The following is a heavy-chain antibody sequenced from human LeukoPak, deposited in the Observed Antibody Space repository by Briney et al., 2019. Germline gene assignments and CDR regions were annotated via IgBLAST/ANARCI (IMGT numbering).Heavy chain of an antibody. D-gene: IGHD3-10*01. CDR3: ARDQELLWFGESVRGAFDI. Sequence: PSETLSLTCTVSGGSISSYYWSWLRQPPGKGLESIGYIYYSGSTNYNPALKGRVTISVDTSKNQFSLKLSSVTAADTAVYYCARDQELLWFGESVRGAFDIWGQGTMVTVSS. CDR1: GGSISSYY. V-gene: IGHV4-59*01. J-gene: IGHJ3*02. CDR2: IYYSGST.